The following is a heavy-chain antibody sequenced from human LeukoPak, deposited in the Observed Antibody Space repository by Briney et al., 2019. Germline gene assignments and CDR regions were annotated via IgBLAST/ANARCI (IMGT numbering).Heavy chain of an antibody. CDR1: GYTFTSYG. CDR3: ARGGRYSSSTSCSDFDY. CDR2: ISAYNGNT. J-gene: IGHJ4*02. Sequence: ASVKVSCKASGYTFTSYGISWVRQAPGQGLEWMGWISAYNGNTNYAQKLQGRVTMTTDTSTSTAYMELRSLRSDDTAVYYCARGGRYSSSTSCSDFDYWGQGTLVTVSS. V-gene: IGHV1-18*01. D-gene: IGHD2-2*01.